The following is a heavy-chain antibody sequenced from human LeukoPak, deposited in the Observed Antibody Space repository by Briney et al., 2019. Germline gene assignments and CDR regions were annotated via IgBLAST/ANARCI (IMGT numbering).Heavy chain of an antibody. CDR2: IYYSGST. J-gene: IGHJ4*02. Sequence: SETLSLTCTVSGGSISSGDYYWSWIRQPPGKGLEWIGYIYYSGSTYYNPSLKSRVTLSVDTSKNQFSLKLSSVTAADTAVYYCARDAVNYRSYGYDYWGQGTLVTVSS. V-gene: IGHV4-30-4*08. D-gene: IGHD5-18*01. CDR1: GGSISSGDYY. CDR3: ARDAVNYRSYGYDY.